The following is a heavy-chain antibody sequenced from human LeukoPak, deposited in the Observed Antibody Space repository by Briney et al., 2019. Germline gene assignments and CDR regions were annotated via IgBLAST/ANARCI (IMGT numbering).Heavy chain of an antibody. CDR1: GFTFKDAW. CDR2: IRNEVDGATT. D-gene: IGHD2-21*01. CDR3: ATDRLFHNY. V-gene: IGHV3-15*01. Sequence: GGSLRLSCAASGFTFKDAWMAWVRQAPGKGLEWIGRIRNEVDGATTSYATSGKGRFNISRDDSRDTLYLQMQSLKSEDTALYYCATDRLFHNYWGQGTLVTVSS. J-gene: IGHJ4*02.